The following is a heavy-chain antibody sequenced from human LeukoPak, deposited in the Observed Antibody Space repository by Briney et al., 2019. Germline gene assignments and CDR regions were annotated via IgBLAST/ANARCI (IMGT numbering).Heavy chain of an antibody. V-gene: IGHV3-48*04. CDR2: ISISGTTT. CDR1: GFTFSSYS. CDR3: AKDILAAGLFFDY. J-gene: IGHJ4*02. Sequence: GGSLRLSCVAFGFTFSSYSMNWVRQAPGKGLEWVSYISISGTTTNYADSVKGRFTISRDDARNSLYLQMNSLRAEDTAVYYCAKDILAAGLFFDYWGQGTLVTVSS. D-gene: IGHD6-13*01.